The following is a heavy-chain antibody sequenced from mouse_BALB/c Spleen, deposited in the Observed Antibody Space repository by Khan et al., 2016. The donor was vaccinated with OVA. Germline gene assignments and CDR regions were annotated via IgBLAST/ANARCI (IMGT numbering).Heavy chain of an antibody. CDR1: GFTFSNYA. Sequence: EVELVESGGGLVKPGGSLKVSCAASGFTFSNYAMSWVRQTLEKRLEWVVSISSGGRTYYPDSVKGRLTISRDNARNILYLQMSSLRPEDTAMYYCARDYWFVYWGQGTLVTVSA. J-gene: IGHJ3*01. V-gene: IGHV5-6-5*01. CDR2: ISSGGRT. CDR3: ARDYWFVY.